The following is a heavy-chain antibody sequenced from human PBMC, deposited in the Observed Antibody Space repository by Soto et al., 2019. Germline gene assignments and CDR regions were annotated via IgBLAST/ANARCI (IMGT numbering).Heavy chain of an antibody. J-gene: IGHJ4*02. V-gene: IGHV1-18*01. CDR2: ISAYNGNT. D-gene: IGHD3-22*01. Sequence: ASVKVSCKASGYTFTSYGISWVRQAPGQGLEWMGWISAYNGNTNYAQKLQGRVTMTTDNSKNTLYMQMNSLRAEDTAVYYCARPYDSSGSYLPFDYWGQGTLVTVSS. CDR3: ARPYDSSGSYLPFDY. CDR1: GYTFTSYG.